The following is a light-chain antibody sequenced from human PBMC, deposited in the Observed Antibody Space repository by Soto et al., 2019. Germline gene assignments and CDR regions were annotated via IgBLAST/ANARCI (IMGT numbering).Light chain of an antibody. CDR1: QSVSSY. CDR2: DAS. J-gene: IGKJ4*01. Sequence: EIVLTQSPPTLSLSPGERATLSCRASQSVSSYLAWYQQKPGQAPRLLIYDASNRATGIPARFSGSGSGTDFTLTISSLEPEDFAVYYCQQRSNWQPTFGGGTKVEIK. CDR3: QQRSNWQPT. V-gene: IGKV3-11*01.